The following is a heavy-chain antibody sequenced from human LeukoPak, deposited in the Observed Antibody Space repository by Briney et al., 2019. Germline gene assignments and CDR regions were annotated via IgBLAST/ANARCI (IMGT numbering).Heavy chain of an antibody. CDR3: SRTDTGYFYGFDY. D-gene: IGHD2/OR15-2a*01. CDR1: GFSVNTRGVA. V-gene: IGHV2-5*02. Sequence: SGRTRVNPTETLIMTCSLSGFSVNTRGVAVGWIRQPPGKALQWLALIYWDDDTRYNPSLKTRLTITKDTSNNQVVFRMTNMDLVDTATYFCSRTDTGYFYGFDYWGQGARVTVSS. J-gene: IGHJ4*02. CDR2: IYWDDDT.